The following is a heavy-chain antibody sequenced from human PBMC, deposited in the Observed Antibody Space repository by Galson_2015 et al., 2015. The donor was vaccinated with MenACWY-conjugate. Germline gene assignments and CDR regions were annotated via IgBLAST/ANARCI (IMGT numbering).Heavy chain of an antibody. CDR3: ARVPGYSYGYYDW. D-gene: IGHD5-18*01. V-gene: IGHV3-48*02. Sequence: SLRLSCAASGFTFSTYRMNWVRQAPGMGLEWVSYNSSSSSTIYYADSVKGRLTISRDNAKNSLYLQMNTLRDEDTAVYYCARVPGYSYGYYDWWGQGTLVTVSS. CDR1: GFTFSTYR. J-gene: IGHJ4*02. CDR2: NSSSSSTI.